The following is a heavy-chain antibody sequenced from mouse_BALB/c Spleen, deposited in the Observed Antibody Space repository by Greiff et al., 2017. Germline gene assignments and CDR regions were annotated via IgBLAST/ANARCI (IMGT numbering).Heavy chain of an antibody. V-gene: IGHV5-17*02. CDR2: ISSGSSTI. J-gene: IGHJ1*01. Sequence: EVKLVESGGGLVQPGGSRKLSCAASGFTFSSFGMHWVRQAPEKGLEWVAYISSGSSTIYYADTVKGRFTISRDNPKNTLFLQMTSLRSEDTAMYYCAREVLRLRYFDVWGAGTTVTVSS. CDR1: GFTFSSFG. D-gene: IGHD1-2*01. CDR3: AREVLRLRYFDV.